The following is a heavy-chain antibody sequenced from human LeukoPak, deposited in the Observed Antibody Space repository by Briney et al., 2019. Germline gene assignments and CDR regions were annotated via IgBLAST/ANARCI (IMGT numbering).Heavy chain of an antibody. CDR2: IDYSGIT. CDR3: AITTVTTIYFYFDL. D-gene: IGHD4-17*01. V-gene: IGHV4-59*08. J-gene: IGHJ2*01. Sequence: PETLSLTCTVSGGSISSYYWSWIRQPPGEGLEWIGHIDYSGITNYNPSLQSRVTISVDTSKNQFSLKLSSVTATDTAVYYCAITTVTTIYFYFDLWGRGTLVTVSS. CDR1: GGSISSYY.